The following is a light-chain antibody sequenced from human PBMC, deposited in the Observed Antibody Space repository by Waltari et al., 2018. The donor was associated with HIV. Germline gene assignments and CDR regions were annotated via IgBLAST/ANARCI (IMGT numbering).Light chain of an antibody. CDR3: HQSYSNPVT. CDR1: QSVFSSPKNKSY. CDR2: WAS. Sequence: DIVMTQYPDSLALSLGERATITCKSSQSVFSSPKNKSYLTWYQQRPGLPPKVLIYWASTREAVFPDRFSGSGSGTDFTLTIINLQAEDVALYYCHQSYSNPVTFGGGTRVAIK. J-gene: IGKJ4*01. V-gene: IGKV4-1*01.